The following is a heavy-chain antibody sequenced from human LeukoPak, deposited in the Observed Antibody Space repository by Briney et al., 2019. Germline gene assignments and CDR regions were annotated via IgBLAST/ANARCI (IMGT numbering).Heavy chain of an antibody. CDR3: ARDFQNNKWYDGPGYYLDY. CDR2: INPSTGGT. Sequence: ASVKVSCKASGYTFTDYYMHWVRQAPGQGLEWMGWINPSTGGTNYAQKFQDRVTMTTDTSISTAYMVPSRLRSDDTAVYYCARDFQNNKWYDGPGYYLDYWGQGNLVTVTS. D-gene: IGHD1/OR15-1a*01. J-gene: IGHJ4*02. CDR1: GYTFTDYY. V-gene: IGHV1-2*02.